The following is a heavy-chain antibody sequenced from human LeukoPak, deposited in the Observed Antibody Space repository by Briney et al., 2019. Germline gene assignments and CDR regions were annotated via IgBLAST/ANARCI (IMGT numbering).Heavy chain of an antibody. Sequence: ASVTVSCKAPGYTFTSYGISWVRQAPGQGLEWMGWISAYNGNTNYAQKLQGRVTMTTDTSTSTAYMELRSLRSDDTAVYYCARDRPNFDSSGYYFDYWGQGTLVTVSS. CDR3: ARDRPNFDSSGYYFDY. D-gene: IGHD3-22*01. J-gene: IGHJ4*02. CDR2: ISAYNGNT. CDR1: GYTFTSYG. V-gene: IGHV1-18*01.